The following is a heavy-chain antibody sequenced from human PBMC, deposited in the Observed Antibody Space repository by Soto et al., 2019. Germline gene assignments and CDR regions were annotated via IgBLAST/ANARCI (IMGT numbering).Heavy chain of an antibody. V-gene: IGHV3-33*01. CDR3: ARDTWFGDLQCLEY. D-gene: IGHD3-10*01. CDR2: IWFDGSNK. CDR1: GVTFNRCG. Sequence: QVQLVESGGGVVQPGRSLRLSCVASGVTFNRCGFHWVRQAPGKGLEWVAVIWFDGSNKYYADSVKGRFTISRDDSKSTLYLQRNSLGAEDAAVYFCARDTWFGDLQCLEYWGQGTPVTVSS. J-gene: IGHJ4*02.